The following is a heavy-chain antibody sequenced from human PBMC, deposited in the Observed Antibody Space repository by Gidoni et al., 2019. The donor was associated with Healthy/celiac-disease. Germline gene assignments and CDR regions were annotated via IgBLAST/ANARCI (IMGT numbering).Heavy chain of an antibody. J-gene: IGHJ4*02. Sequence: QVQLQESGPGLVKPSETLSLTCTVSGGSISSYYWSWIRQPPGKGLEWIGYIYYSGSTNYNPSLKSRVTISVDTSKNQFSLKLSSVTAADTAVYYCARGLGFLEWLFDYWGQGTLVTVSS. V-gene: IGHV4-59*01. CDR1: GGSISSYY. CDR2: IYYSGST. CDR3: ARGLGFLEWLFDY. D-gene: IGHD3-3*02.